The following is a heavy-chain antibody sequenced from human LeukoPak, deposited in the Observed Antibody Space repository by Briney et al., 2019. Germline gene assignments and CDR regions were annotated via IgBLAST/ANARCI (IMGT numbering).Heavy chain of an antibody. CDR3: ARSLFDYDILTGYPPPDAFDI. D-gene: IGHD3-9*01. J-gene: IGHJ3*02. CDR1: GGSFSGYY. Sequence: SETLSLTCTVYGGSFSGYYWSWIRQPPGKGLEWIGEINHSGGTNYNPSLKSRVTISVDTSKNQFSLKLSSVTAADTAVYYCARSLFDYDILTGYPPPDAFDIWGQGTMVTVSS. CDR2: INHSGGT. V-gene: IGHV4-34*01.